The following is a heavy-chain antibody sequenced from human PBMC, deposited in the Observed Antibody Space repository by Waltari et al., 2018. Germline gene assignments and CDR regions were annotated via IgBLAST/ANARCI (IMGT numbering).Heavy chain of an antibody. CDR1: GSSITTYY. CDR2: MSSTWTA. Sequence: QVQLQESGPGLVKPSETLSLTCTVSGSSITTYYSSWIRQSPGKGLPWIGSMSSTWTAYYNPTLKSRVTISLDTAKKQFSRSLTSVTTADTAIYYCAKNGDIMLRATTFRDAFDIWGQGTMVTVSS. V-gene: IGHV4-59*01. CDR3: AKNGDIMLRATTFRDAFDI. D-gene: IGHD1-26*01. J-gene: IGHJ3*02.